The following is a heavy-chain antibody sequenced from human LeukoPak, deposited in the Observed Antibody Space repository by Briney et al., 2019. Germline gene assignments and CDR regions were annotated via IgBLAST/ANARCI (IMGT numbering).Heavy chain of an antibody. CDR1: GGSFSGYY. Sequence: PSETLSLTCAVYGGSFSGYYWSWIRQPPGKGLEWIGEINHSGSTNYNPSLKSRVTISVDTSKNQFSLKLSSVTAADTAVYHCARLYYYGSGKPTVNDYWGQGTLVTVSS. D-gene: IGHD3-10*01. V-gene: IGHV4-34*01. J-gene: IGHJ4*02. CDR2: INHSGST. CDR3: ARLYYYGSGKPTVNDY.